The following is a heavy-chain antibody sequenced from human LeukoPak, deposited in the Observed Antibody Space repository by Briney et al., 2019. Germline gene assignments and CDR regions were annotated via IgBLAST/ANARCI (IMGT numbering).Heavy chain of an antibody. CDR1: GYTFTGYY. CDR2: INPNSGGT. D-gene: IGHD3-9*01. CDR3: ARGRDYDILTGYYSSAIDY. V-gene: IGHV1-2*02. J-gene: IGHJ4*02. Sequence: ASVKVSCKASGYTFTGYYMHWVRQAPGQGLEWMGWINPNSGGTNYAQKFQGRVTMTRDTSNSTAYMELSRLRSDDTAVYYCARGRDYDILTGYYSSAIDYWGQGTLVTVSS.